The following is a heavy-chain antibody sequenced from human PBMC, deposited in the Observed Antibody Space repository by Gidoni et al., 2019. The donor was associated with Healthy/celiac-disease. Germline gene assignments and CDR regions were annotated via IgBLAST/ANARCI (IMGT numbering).Heavy chain of an antibody. V-gene: IGHV3-23*01. D-gene: IGHD3-10*01. Sequence: EVQLLESGGGLVQPGGSLRLSCAASGFTFSSYAMSWVRQAPGKGLEWVSAISGSGGSTYYADSVKGRFTISRDNSKNTLYLQMNSLRAEDTAVYYCAKRFPAGDSYYYYGMDVWGQGTTVTVSS. CDR2: ISGSGGST. CDR3: AKRFPAGDSYYYYGMDV. J-gene: IGHJ6*02. CDR1: GFTFSSYA.